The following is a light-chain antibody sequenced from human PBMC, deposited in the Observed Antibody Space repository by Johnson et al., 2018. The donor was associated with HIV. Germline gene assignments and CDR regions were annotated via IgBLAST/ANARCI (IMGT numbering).Light chain of an antibody. CDR1: SYNIGNSY. J-gene: IGLJ1*01. CDR2: ENN. V-gene: IGLV1-51*02. Sequence: QSVLTQPPSVSAAPGQKVTISCSGSSYNIGNSYVSWYQQLPGTAPKLLIYENNKRPSGIPDRFSGSQSGTSATLALTGLPTGDEADYYCGTWDSSLRVGFFGTGTKVTVL. CDR3: GTWDSSLRVGF.